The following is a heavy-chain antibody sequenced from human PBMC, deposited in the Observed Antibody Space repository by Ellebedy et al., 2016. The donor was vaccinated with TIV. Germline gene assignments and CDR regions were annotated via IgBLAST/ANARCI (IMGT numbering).Heavy chain of an antibody. CDR3: ARGWGIDY. V-gene: IGHV4-34*01. CDR1: GGSFSGYY. Sequence: SETLSLTCAVYGGSFSGYYWSWIRQPPGKGLEWIGEINHSGSTNYNPSLKSRVTISVDTSKNQFSLKLSSVTAADTAVYYCARGWGIDYWGQGTLVTVSS. J-gene: IGHJ4*02. CDR2: INHSGST. D-gene: IGHD3-16*01.